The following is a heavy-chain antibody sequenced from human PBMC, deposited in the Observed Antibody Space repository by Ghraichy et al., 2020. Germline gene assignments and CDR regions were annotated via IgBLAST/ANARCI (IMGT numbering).Heavy chain of an antibody. CDR2: INPNSGGT. J-gene: IGHJ6*02. Sequence: ASVKVSCKASGYTFTGYYMHWVRQAPGQGLEWMGWINPNSGGTNYAQKFQGRVTMTRDTSISTAYMELSRLRSDDTAVYYCASSRGEWLRPYYYYYGMDVWGQGTTVTVSS. V-gene: IGHV1-2*02. D-gene: IGHD5-12*01. CDR1: GYTFTGYY. CDR3: ASSRGEWLRPYYYYYGMDV.